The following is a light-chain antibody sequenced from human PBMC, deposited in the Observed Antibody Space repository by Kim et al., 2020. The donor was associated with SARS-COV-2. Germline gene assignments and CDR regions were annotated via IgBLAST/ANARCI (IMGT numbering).Light chain of an antibody. CDR2: KVS. Sequence: PASISCTSSQSLVNSDGNTYLSWLHQRPGQSPRRLIYKVSNRDSGVPDRFSGSGSGTDFTLQISRVEAEDVGVYYCMQGTHWPFTFGPGTKVDIK. J-gene: IGKJ3*01. CDR1: QSLVNSDGNTY. CDR3: MQGTHWPFT. V-gene: IGKV2-30*01.